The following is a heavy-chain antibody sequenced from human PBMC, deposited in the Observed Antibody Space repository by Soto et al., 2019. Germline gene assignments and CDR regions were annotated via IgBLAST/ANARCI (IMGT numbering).Heavy chain of an antibody. CDR2: IDPSDSYA. D-gene: IGHD6-6*01. Sequence: PWASPKMPRGSFRSTLTMYCLGWVLPVPGKGLEWTGRIDPSDSYAIYSASFQGPVTISVDKSISTAYLQWSSLKASDTAMYYCARLHSSSSGEAHFDYWGQGTLVTVSS. V-gene: IGHV5-10-1*01. CDR3: ARLHSSSSGEAHFDY. J-gene: IGHJ4*02. CDR1: RSTLTMYC.